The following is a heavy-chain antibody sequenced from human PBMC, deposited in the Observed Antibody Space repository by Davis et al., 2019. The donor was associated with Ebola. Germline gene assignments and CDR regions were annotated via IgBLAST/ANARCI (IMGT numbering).Heavy chain of an antibody. CDR2: IIPILGIA. CDR1: GGTFSSYA. CDR3: ARDRCSSTSCYYYYGMDV. V-gene: IGHV1-69*04. J-gene: IGHJ6*02. Sequence: SVKVSCKASGGTFSSYAISWVRQAPGQGLEWMGRIIPILGIADYAQKFQGRVTITADKSTSTAYMELSSLRSEDTAVYYCARDRCSSTSCYYYYGMDVWGQGTTVTVSS. D-gene: IGHD2-2*01.